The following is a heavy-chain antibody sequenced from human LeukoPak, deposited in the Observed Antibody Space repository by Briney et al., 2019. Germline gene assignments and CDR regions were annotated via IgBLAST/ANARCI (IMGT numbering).Heavy chain of an antibody. CDR2: ISSSSSYI. CDR1: GFTFSSYS. CDR3: ARAYSGTYGLGYYYMDV. V-gene: IGHV3-21*01. J-gene: IGHJ6*03. D-gene: IGHD1-26*01. Sequence: GGSLRLSCAASGFTFSSYSMNWVRQAPGKGLEWVSSISSSSSYIYYADSVKGRFNISRDNAKNSLYLQMNSLRAEDTAVYYCARAYSGTYGLGYYYMDVWGKGTTVTISS.